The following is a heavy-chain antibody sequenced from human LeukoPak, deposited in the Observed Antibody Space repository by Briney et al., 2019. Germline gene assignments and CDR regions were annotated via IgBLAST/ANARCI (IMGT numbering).Heavy chain of an antibody. Sequence: GGSLRLSCAASGFALSTYGMHWVRQAPGKGLEWVAFIGCDGSNKWYAGSVKGRFTISRDNSKNTLYLQMNSLRAEDTAVYYCAKDPGYQPPGYYMDVWGKGTTVTVSS. D-gene: IGHD2-2*01. V-gene: IGHV3-30*02. J-gene: IGHJ6*03. CDR2: IGCDGSNK. CDR3: AKDPGYQPPGYYMDV. CDR1: GFALSTYG.